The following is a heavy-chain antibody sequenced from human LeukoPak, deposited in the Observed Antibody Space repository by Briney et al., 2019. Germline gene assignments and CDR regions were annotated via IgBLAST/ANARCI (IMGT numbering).Heavy chain of an antibody. V-gene: IGHV3-53*01. Sequence: GGSLRLSCAASGFTVSSNYMSWVRQAPGKGLEWVSVIFSGGITYYADSVKGRFIISRDNSKNTLYLQMNSLRAEDTAVYYCARDRYSYGPPDYWGQGTLVSVSS. CDR2: IFSGGIT. J-gene: IGHJ4*02. CDR3: ARDRYSYGPPDY. D-gene: IGHD5-18*01. CDR1: GFTVSSNY.